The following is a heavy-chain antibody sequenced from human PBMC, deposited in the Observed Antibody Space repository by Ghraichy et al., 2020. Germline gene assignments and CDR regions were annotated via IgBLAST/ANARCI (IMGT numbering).Heavy chain of an antibody. CDR2: ISSSGSTI. CDR3: AREGGSRNDFWSGYYLVDY. Sequence: LSLTCAASGFTFSDYYMSWIRQAPGKGLEWVSYISSSGSTIYYADSVKGRFTISRDNAKNSLYLQMNSLRAEDTAVYYCAREGGSRNDFWSGYYLVDYWGQGTRVIVSS. CDR1: GFTFSDYY. V-gene: IGHV3-11*01. D-gene: IGHD3-3*01. J-gene: IGHJ4*02.